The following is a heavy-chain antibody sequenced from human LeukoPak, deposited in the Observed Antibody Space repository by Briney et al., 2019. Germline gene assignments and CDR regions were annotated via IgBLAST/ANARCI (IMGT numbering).Heavy chain of an antibody. V-gene: IGHV1-69*06. CDR2: IIPIFGTA. J-gene: IGHJ4*02. D-gene: IGHD6-13*01. CDR3: ARGDSSSWFYGDY. CDR1: GGTFSSYA. Sequence: SVKVSCKASGGTFSSYAISWVRQAPGQGLEWMGGIIPIFGTANYAQKFQGRVTITADKSTSTAYMEPSSLRSEDTAVYYCARGDSSSWFYGDYWGQGTLVTVSS.